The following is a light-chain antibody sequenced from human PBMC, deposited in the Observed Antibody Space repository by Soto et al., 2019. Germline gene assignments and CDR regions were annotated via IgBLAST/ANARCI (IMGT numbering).Light chain of an antibody. J-gene: IGLJ2*01. CDR1: SSDVGGYNY. V-gene: IGLV2-14*01. CDR2: DVS. Sequence: QSALTQPASVSGSPGQSITISCTGTSSDVGGYNYVSWYQQHPGKAPKLMIYDVSNRPSGVSNRFSGSKSGNTASLTISGLQAEXEADXYCSSYTSSSTRVFGGGTKLTVL. CDR3: SSYTSSSTRV.